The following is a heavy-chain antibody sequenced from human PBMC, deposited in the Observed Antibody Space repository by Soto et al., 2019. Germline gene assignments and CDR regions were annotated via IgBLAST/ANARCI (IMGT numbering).Heavy chain of an antibody. CDR1: GGSISSSSYY. D-gene: IGHD3-9*01. Sequence: PSETLSLTCTVSGGSISSSSYYWGWIRQPPGKGLEWIGSIYYSGSTYYNPSLKSRVTISVDTSKNQFSLKLSSVTAADTAVYYCARVLRYFDWTRRDDAFDIWGQGTMVTVSS. CDR3: ARVLRYFDWTRRDDAFDI. V-gene: IGHV4-39*01. J-gene: IGHJ3*02. CDR2: IYYSGST.